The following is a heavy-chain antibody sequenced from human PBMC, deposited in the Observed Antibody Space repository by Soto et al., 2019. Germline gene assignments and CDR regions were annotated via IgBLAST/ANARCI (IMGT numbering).Heavy chain of an antibody. J-gene: IGHJ6*02. CDR1: GYTFTSYD. Sequence: ASVKVSCKASGYTFTSYDINWVRQATGQGLGWMGWMNPNSGNTGYAQKFQGRVTMTRNTSISTAYMELSSLRSGDTAVYYCARGQPKFGADYYDSSGPSMDVWGQGTTVTV. D-gene: IGHD3-22*01. CDR3: ARGQPKFGADYYDSSGPSMDV. V-gene: IGHV1-8*01. CDR2: MNPNSGNT.